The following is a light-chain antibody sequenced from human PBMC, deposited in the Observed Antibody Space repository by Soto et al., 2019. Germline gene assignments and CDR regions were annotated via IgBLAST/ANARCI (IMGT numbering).Light chain of an antibody. Sequence: EIVITQSPATLSVSPGERATLSCRASQSVSSYLAWYQQKPGQAPRLLIYDASNRATGIPARFSGSGSGTDFTLTISSLQPEDFAVYYCHQRSNWPPTFGGGTKVDIK. J-gene: IGKJ4*01. CDR1: QSVSSY. CDR2: DAS. CDR3: HQRSNWPPT. V-gene: IGKV3-11*01.